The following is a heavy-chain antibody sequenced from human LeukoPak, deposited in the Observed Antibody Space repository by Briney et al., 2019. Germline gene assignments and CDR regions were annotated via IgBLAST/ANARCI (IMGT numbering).Heavy chain of an antibody. CDR3: AKAPREATVASFFGY. D-gene: IGHD3-10*01. CDR1: GFTFSSYS. Sequence: GGSLRLSCAASGFTFSSYSMNGVRQAPGKGLEWVSSISSSSSYIYYADSVKGRFTISRDISKSTVDLQMNSLRVEDTALSYCAKAPREATVASFFGYWGQGTLVTVSS. CDR2: ISSSSSYI. J-gene: IGHJ4*02. V-gene: IGHV3-21*04.